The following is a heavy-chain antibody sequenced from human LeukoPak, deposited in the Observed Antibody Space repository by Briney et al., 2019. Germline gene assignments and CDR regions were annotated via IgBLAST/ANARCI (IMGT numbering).Heavy chain of an antibody. V-gene: IGHV3-7*01. D-gene: IGHD2-8*02. Sequence: GGSLRLSCAASGFTFNSYWMNWVRQAPGKGLEWVANIKQDGAEKYYVDSVKGRFTISRDNAKNSLYLQMNSLRAEDTAVYYCARDRGATGWNYWGQGTLVTVSS. CDR3: ARDRGATGWNY. J-gene: IGHJ4*02. CDR2: IKQDGAEK. CDR1: GFTFNSYW.